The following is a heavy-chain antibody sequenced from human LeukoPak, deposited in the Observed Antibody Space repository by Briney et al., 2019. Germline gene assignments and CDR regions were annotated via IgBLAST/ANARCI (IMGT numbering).Heavy chain of an antibody. V-gene: IGHV1-24*01. CDR1: GYTLTELS. Sequence: GASVKVSCKVSGYTLTELSMHWVRQAPGKGLEWMGGFDPEDGETIYAQKFQGRVSMTEDTSTDTAYMELSSLRSEDTAVYYCARDQGDNSSGYYAIWYAFDVWGQGTMVTVSS. J-gene: IGHJ3*01. D-gene: IGHD5-18*01. CDR2: FDPEDGET. CDR3: ARDQGDNSSGYYAIWYAFDV.